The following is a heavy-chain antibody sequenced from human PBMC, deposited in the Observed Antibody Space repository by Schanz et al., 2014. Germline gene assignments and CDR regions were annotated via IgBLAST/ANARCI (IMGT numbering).Heavy chain of an antibody. Sequence: EVQLVESGGGLLQRGGSLRLSCAVSGFTVNTNYMSWVRQAPGKGLEWISSMYINSGSTQYASSVKGRFIISRDSSKNTLFLQMNSLRAEDTAVYFCARDGGRDGYNLAFDVWGQGTLVTVSS. CDR1: GFTVNTNY. CDR3: ARDGGRDGYNLAFDV. D-gene: IGHD5-12*01. V-gene: IGHV3-53*01. CDR2: MYINSGST. J-gene: IGHJ3*01.